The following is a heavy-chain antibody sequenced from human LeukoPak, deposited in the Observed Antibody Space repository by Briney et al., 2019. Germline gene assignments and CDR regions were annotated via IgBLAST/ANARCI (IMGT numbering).Heavy chain of an antibody. CDR1: GYTFTSHD. D-gene: IGHD7-27*01. CDR2: MSPNSGDT. CDR3: VRTPPNWGFDY. J-gene: IGHJ4*02. Sequence: RASVKVSCKASGYTFTSHDINWVRQATGQGLEWVGWMSPNSGDTGYAQKFQGRITMTSDSSISTAYMELSSLRSEDTAIYYCVRTPPNWGFDYWGQGTLVTVSS. V-gene: IGHV1-8*01.